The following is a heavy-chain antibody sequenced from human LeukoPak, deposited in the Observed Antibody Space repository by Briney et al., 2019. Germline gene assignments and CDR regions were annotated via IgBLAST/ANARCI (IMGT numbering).Heavy chain of an antibody. V-gene: IGHV4-31*03. D-gene: IGHD2-2*01. Sequence: PQTLSLTCTVSGGSISGGGYYWSWIRQHPGKGLEWIGYIYYTGSPYYNPSLKSRVTISVDTSKNQFSLKLSSVTAADTAVYYCARATPGSWFDPWGQGTLVTVSS. CDR2: IYYTGSP. J-gene: IGHJ5*02. CDR3: ARATPGSWFDP. CDR1: GGSISGGGYY.